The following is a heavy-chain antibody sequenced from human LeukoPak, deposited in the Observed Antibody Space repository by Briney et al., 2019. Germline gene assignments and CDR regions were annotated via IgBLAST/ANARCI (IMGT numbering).Heavy chain of an antibody. D-gene: IGHD6-6*01. Sequence: PSETLSLTCTVSSYSISSGYYWGWIRQPPGKGLEWIGSIYHSGSTYYNPSLKSRVTISVDTSKNHFSLKLRSVTAADTAVYYCARVPHSSSSEWFDPWGQGTLVTVSS. V-gene: IGHV4-38-2*02. CDR1: SYSISSGYY. CDR3: ARVPHSSSSEWFDP. CDR2: IYHSGST. J-gene: IGHJ5*02.